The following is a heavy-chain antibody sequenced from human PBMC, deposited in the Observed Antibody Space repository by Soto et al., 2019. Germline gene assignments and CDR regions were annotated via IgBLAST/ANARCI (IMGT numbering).Heavy chain of an antibody. D-gene: IGHD3-22*01. J-gene: IGHJ6*02. CDR3: GRDSYDSSGSVIYGMDV. CDR1: GGTLTRHA. V-gene: IGHV1-69*01. CDR2: IIPVFGRT. Sequence: QVQLVQSGAEVKKPGSSVKVSCKASGGTLTRHAISWVRQAPGLGLGWMGVIIPVFGRTYYAQRFEGRVTVTADESTSTVYMELSSLTSEDTAMYYCGRDSYDSSGSVIYGMDVWGQGTTVTVS.